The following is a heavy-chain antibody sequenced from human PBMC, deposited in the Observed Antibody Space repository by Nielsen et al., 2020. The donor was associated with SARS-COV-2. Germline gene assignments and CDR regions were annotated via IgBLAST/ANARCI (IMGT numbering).Heavy chain of an antibody. J-gene: IGHJ4*02. CDR2: ISYDGSNK. CDR3: ARDLELTTVTTGFDY. V-gene: IGHV3-30-3*01. CDR1: GGSITNRG. D-gene: IGHD4-17*01. Sequence: GGSLRLSCTVSGGSITNRGSYWGWIRQAPGKGLEWVAVISYDGSNKYYADSVKGRFTISRDNSKNTLYLQMNSLRAEDTAVYYCARDLELTTVTTGFDYWGQGTLVTVSS.